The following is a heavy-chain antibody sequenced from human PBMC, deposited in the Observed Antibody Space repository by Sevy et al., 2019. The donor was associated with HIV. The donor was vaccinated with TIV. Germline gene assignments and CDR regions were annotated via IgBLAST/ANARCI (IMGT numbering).Heavy chain of an antibody. Sequence: GGSLRLSYAASGFTFSNAWMSWVRQAPGKGLEWVGRIKSKTDGGTTDYAAPVKGRFTISRDDSKNTLYLQMNSLKTGDTAVYYFTTGNSAAMVTWTDYWGQGTLVTVSS. D-gene: IGHD5-18*01. CDR3: TTGNSAAMVTWTDY. CDR1: GFTFSNAW. V-gene: IGHV3-15*01. CDR2: IKSKTDGGTT. J-gene: IGHJ4*02.